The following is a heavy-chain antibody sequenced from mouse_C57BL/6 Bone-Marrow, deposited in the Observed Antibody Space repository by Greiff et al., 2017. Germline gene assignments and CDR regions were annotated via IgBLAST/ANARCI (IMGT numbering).Heavy chain of an antibody. V-gene: IGHV5-6*02. CDR3: ARPEFNYYGSSYDYAMDY. J-gene: IGHJ4*01. Sequence: EVKLVESGGDLVKPGGSLKLSCAASGFTFSSYGMSWVRQTPDKRLEWVATISSGGSYTYYPDSVKGRFPISRDNAKNTLYLQMSSLKSEDTAMYYCARPEFNYYGSSYDYAMDYWGQGTSVTVSS. CDR1: GFTFSSYG. D-gene: IGHD1-1*01. CDR2: ISSGGSYT.